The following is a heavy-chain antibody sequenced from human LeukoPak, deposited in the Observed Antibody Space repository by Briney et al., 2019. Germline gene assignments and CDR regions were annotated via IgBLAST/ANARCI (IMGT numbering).Heavy chain of an antibody. Sequence: PSQTLSLTCTVSGGAINSGSHYWSWIRQSAGKGLEWIGRIYTSATTNSNPSLKSRVTISVDTSKNQFSLKLSSVTAADTAVYYCARVIGRHSSSWGYYYYYYYMDVWGKGTTVTISS. CDR3: ARVIGRHSSSWGYYYYYYYMDV. V-gene: IGHV4-61*02. J-gene: IGHJ6*03. D-gene: IGHD6-13*01. CDR2: IYTSATT. CDR1: GGAINSGSHY.